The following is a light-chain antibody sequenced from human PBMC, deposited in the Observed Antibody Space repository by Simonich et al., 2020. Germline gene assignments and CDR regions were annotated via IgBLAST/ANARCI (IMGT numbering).Light chain of an antibody. CDR1: QSVLYSSNTKNY. Sequence: DIVMTQSPDSLAVSLGERATINRKSSQSVLYSSNTKNYLAWYQQKPGQPPKLLLYWASTRASGFPDRVSGSGSGTDFTLTISSLQAEDVAVYYCQQYYSTPYTFARGPSWRSN. V-gene: IGKV4-1*01. CDR2: WAS. J-gene: IGKJ2*01. CDR3: QQYYSTPYT.